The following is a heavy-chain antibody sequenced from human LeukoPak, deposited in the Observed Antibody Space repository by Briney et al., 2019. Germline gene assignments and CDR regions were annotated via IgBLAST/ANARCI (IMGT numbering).Heavy chain of an antibody. CDR1: GGTFRGYY. D-gene: IGHD3-16*01. CDR2: IDHTGST. Sequence: SETLSLTCAVSGGTFRGYYWSWIRQPPGKGLAWIGEIDHTGSTNYNPSLKSRVTISVDTSKNQFSLKLSSVTAADTAVYYCASLLGRDYYYYGMDVWGQGTTVTVSS. CDR3: ASLLGRDYYYYGMDV. V-gene: IGHV4-34*09. J-gene: IGHJ6*02.